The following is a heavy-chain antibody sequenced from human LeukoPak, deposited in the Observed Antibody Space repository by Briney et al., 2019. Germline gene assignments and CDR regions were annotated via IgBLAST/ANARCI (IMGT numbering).Heavy chain of an antibody. CDR1: GFTFSSYW. J-gene: IGHJ4*02. V-gene: IGHV3-7*01. CDR3: ARDSYEWELPSYYYFDY. Sequence: GGSLRLSCAASGFTFSSYWMSWVRQAPGKGLEWVANIKQDGSEKYYVDSVKGRFTISRDNAKNSLYLQMNSLRAEDTAVYYCARDSYEWELPSYYYFDYWGQGTLVTVSS. D-gene: IGHD1-26*01. CDR2: IKQDGSEK.